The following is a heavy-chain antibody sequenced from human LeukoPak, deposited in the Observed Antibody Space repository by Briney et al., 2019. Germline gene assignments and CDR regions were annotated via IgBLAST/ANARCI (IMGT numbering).Heavy chain of an antibody. CDR2: IYYSGST. CDR1: GGSISGYY. J-gene: IGHJ3*02. Sequence: SETLSLTCTVSGGSISGYYWSWIRQPPGKGLEWIGYIYYSGSTNYNPSLKSRVTISVDTSKNQFSLKLSSVTAADTAVYYCARDQSGYSSGSDAFDIWGQGTMVTVSS. CDR3: ARDQSGYSSGSDAFDI. V-gene: IGHV4-59*01. D-gene: IGHD6-19*01.